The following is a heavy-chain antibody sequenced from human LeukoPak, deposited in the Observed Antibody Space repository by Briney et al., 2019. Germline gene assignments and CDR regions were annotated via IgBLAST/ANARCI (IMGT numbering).Heavy chain of an antibody. CDR1: GFTFSDYY. J-gene: IGHJ4*02. CDR2: IGISGSPI. CDR3: ATLSSSSVGY. Sequence: GGSLRLSCAASGFTFSDYYMSWIRQAPGKGLEWVSYIGISGSPIYYADSVKGRFTISRDNARNSLYLQLNSLRAEDTAFYYCATLSSSSVGYWGQGTLVTVSS. D-gene: IGHD6-19*01. V-gene: IGHV3-11*01.